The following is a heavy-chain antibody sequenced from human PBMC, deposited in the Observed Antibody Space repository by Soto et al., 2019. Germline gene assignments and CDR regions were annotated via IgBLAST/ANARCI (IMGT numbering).Heavy chain of an antibody. CDR3: ARGPKDSYGYEDY. D-gene: IGHD5-18*01. Sequence: ASVNVSCKSSGYTFTSYYIHWVRQATGQGLECMGWMNPNSGNTDYAQMFQGRVTMTRNTSISTAYMEVSSLTYEDTAVYYCARGPKDSYGYEDYWGQGTLVTVSS. V-gene: IGHV1-8*01. CDR1: GYTFTSYY. J-gene: IGHJ4*02. CDR2: MNPNSGNT.